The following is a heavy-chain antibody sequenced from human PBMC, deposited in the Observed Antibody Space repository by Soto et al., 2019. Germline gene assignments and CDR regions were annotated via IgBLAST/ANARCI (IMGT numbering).Heavy chain of an antibody. Sequence: SETLSLTCAVSGGSIISSNWWNWVRQPPGKGLEWIGEIYHSGSTYYKPSLKSRVAMSVDTSKNQFSLKLTSATAADTAVYYCASYRGALYFESWGPGIQVTVSS. CDR3: ASYRGALYFES. CDR2: IYHSGST. CDR1: GGSIISSNW. D-gene: IGHD3-16*01. J-gene: IGHJ4*02. V-gene: IGHV4-4*02.